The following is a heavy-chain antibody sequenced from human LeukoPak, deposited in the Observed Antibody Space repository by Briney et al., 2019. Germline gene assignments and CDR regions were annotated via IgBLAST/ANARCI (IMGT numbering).Heavy chain of an antibody. CDR3: ARGYCGGDCYPDLDY. D-gene: IGHD2-21*02. CDR1: GGSFSGYY. V-gene: IGHV4-59*01. J-gene: IGHJ4*02. CDR2: IYYSGST. Sequence: SETLSLTCTVYGGSFSGYYWSWIRQPPGKGLEWIGYIYYSGSTNYNPSLKSRVTISVDTSKNQFSLKLSSVTAADTAVYYCARGYCGGDCYPDLDYWGQGTLVTVSS.